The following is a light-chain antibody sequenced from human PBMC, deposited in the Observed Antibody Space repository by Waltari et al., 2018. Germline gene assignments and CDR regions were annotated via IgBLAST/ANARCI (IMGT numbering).Light chain of an antibody. Sequence: QSALTQPASVSGSPGQSITISCTGASSDVGGSHYVSWYQHHPGKAPKLMIYEVSNRPSGVSNRFSGSKSGNTASLTISGLQAEDEADYYCSSYTSSSTPYVFGTGTKVTVL. CDR3: SSYTSSSTPYV. J-gene: IGLJ1*01. V-gene: IGLV2-14*01. CDR1: SSDVGGSHY. CDR2: EVS.